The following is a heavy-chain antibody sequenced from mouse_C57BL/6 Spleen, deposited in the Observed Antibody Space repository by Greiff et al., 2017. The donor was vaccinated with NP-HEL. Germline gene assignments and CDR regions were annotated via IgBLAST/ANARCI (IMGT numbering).Heavy chain of an antibody. Sequence: VHVKQSGPELVKPGASVKISCKASGYSFTDYNMNWVKQSNGKSLEWIGVINPNYGTTSYNQKFKGKATLTVDQSSSTAYMQLNSLTSEDSAVYYCARSSYGKGGYYAMDYWGQGTSVTVSS. J-gene: IGHJ4*01. CDR2: INPNYGTT. CDR1: GYSFTDYN. CDR3: ARSSYGKGGYYAMDY. D-gene: IGHD2-1*01. V-gene: IGHV1-39*01.